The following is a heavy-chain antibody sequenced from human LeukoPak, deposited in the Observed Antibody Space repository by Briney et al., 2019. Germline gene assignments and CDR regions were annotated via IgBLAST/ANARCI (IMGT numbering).Heavy chain of an antibody. J-gene: IGHJ4*02. CDR2: IRYDGSNK. CDR1: GFPFSSYA. Sequence: GGSLRLSCAASGFPFSSYAMHWVRQAPGKGLDWVAFIRYDGSNKYYADSVKGRFTISRDNSKNTLYLQMNSLRAEDTAVYYCAKFSGTIETIDYWGQGTLVTVSS. V-gene: IGHV3-30*02. CDR3: AKFSGTIETIDY. D-gene: IGHD1-1*01.